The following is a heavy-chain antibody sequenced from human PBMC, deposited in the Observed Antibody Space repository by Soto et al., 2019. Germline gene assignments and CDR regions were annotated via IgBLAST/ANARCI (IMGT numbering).Heavy chain of an antibody. CDR3: ARDGGSGYNARQDQALQH. V-gene: IGHV4-31*03. J-gene: IGHJ1*01. CDR1: GGSISRGGYY. Sequence: QVQLQESGPGLVKPSQTLSLTCTVSGGSISRGGYYWSWVRQHPGKGLEWIGYIYYTGSTYYNPSLKSRATISADTSKNQFSLKLTSVTAADTAAYYCARDGGSGYNARQDQALQHWGQGTLVTVSS. D-gene: IGHD1-20*01. CDR2: IYYTGST.